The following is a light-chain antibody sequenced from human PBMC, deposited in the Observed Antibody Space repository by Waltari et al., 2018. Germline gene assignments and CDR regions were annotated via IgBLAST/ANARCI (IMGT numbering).Light chain of an antibody. V-gene: IGKV2-28*01. CDR2: LGS. J-gene: IGKJ5*01. CDR3: MQALQTPIT. CDR1: QSLLHSKGHNY. Sequence: DIVMTQSPLSQPVTPGEPASFACRSTQSLLHSKGHNYLNWFMQKPGQSPQLIISLGSTRASGVPDRVSGSGSGTDFTLKISRVEAEDVGVYYCMQALQTPITFGQGTRLESK.